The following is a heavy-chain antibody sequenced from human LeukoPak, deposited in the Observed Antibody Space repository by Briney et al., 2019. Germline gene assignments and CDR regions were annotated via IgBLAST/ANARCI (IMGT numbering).Heavy chain of an antibody. CDR2: IYYSGST. J-gene: IGHJ4*02. CDR3: AKSGGYGLIDY. V-gene: IGHV4-39*01. Sequence: SETLSLTCTVSGGSISSSSYYWGWIRQPPGKGMEWIGSIYYSGSTYYNPSLKSRVTISIDTSKNQFSLRLNSVTAADTAMYYCAKSGGYGLIDYWGQGTLVTVSS. D-gene: IGHD1-26*01. CDR1: GGSISSSSYY.